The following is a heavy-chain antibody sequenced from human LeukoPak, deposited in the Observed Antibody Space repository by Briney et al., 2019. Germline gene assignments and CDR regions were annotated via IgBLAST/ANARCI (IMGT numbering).Heavy chain of an antibody. CDR2: IKQDGSEK. Sequence: PGGSLRLSCAASGFTFSSYWMNWVRQAPGKGLEWVANIKQDGSEKYYVDSVKGRFTISRDNAKNSLYLQMNSLRAEDTAVYYCARDRSSLYSGYVADPTFDYWGQGTLVTVSS. V-gene: IGHV3-7*01. J-gene: IGHJ4*02. CDR3: ARDRSSLYSGYVADPTFDY. D-gene: IGHD5-12*01. CDR1: GFTFSSYW.